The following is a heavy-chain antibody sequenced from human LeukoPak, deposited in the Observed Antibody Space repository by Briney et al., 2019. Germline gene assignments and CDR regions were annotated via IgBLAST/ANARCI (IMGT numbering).Heavy chain of an antibody. CDR1: GYTFTSYD. CDR2: MNPNSGNT. V-gene: IGHV1-8*01. Sequence: ASVKVSCKASGYTFTSYDINWVRQATGQGLEWMGWMNPNSGNTGYAQKFQGRVTMTTDTSTSTAYMELRSLRSDDTAVYYCARERRAYYYYMDVWGKGTTVTVSS. J-gene: IGHJ6*03. D-gene: IGHD1-1*01. CDR3: ARERRAYYYYMDV.